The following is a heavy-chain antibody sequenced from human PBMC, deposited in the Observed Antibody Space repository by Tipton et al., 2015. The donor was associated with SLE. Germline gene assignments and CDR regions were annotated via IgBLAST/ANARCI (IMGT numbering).Heavy chain of an antibody. D-gene: IGHD3-10*01. CDR2: ISAYNGNT. V-gene: IGHV1-18*01. Sequence: QSGAEVKKPGSSVKVSCKASGYTFTSYGISWVRQAPGQGLEWMGWISAYNGNTNYAQKLRGRVTMTTDTSTSTAYMELRSLRSDDTAVYYCAACDYGSGSPPFDYWGQGTLVTVSS. CDR1: GYTFTSYG. CDR3: AACDYGSGSPPFDY. J-gene: IGHJ4*02.